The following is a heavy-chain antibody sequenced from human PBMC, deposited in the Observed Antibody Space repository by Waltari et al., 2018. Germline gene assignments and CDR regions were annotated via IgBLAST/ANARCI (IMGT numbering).Heavy chain of an antibody. CDR1: GYTFTGYC. V-gene: IGHV1-2*06. D-gene: IGHD1-26*01. CDR2: INPNSGGT. CDR3: ARGLVGAFDY. Sequence: QVQLVQSGAEVQKPGASVQVSCTASGYTFTGYCLHWVRQAPGQGREWMVRINPNSGGTNYAQKFQGRVTMTRDTSISTAYMELSRLRSDDTAVYYCARGLVGAFDYWGQGTLVTVSS. J-gene: IGHJ4*02.